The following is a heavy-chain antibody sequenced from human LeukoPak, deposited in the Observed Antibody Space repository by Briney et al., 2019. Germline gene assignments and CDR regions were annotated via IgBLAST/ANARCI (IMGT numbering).Heavy chain of an antibody. J-gene: IGHJ4*02. CDR2: FDPEDGET. Sequence: ASVHVSCKVSGYTLTELSMHWVRQAPGKGLEWMGGFDPEDGETIYAQKFQGRVTMTEDTSTDTAYMELSSLRSEDTAVYYCATTPSWELLGGFDYWGQGTLVTVSS. CDR3: ATTPSWELLGGFDY. D-gene: IGHD1-26*01. CDR1: GYTLTELS. V-gene: IGHV1-24*01.